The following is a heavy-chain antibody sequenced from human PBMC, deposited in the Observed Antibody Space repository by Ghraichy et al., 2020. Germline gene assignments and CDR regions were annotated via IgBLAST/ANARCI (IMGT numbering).Heavy chain of an antibody. D-gene: IGHD6-13*01. J-gene: IGHJ4*02. CDR1: GFSVSRTS. CDR2: IYSGATT. Sequence: GGSLRLSCAASGFSVSRTSMSWVRQAPGKGLEWVSVIYSGATTYYADSLMGRFTISRDNSKNTLYLQMNSLRVEDTAVYYCARGLAAADNWGQGTLVTVSS. V-gene: IGHV3-66*01. CDR3: ARGLAAADN.